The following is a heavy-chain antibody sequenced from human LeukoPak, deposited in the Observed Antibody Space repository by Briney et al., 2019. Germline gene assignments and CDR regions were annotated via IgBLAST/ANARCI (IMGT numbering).Heavy chain of an antibody. CDR1: GYTFTGYY. CDR3: ARGLFGEWGFDY. CDR2: INPNSGGT. V-gene: IGHV1-2*02. J-gene: IGHJ4*02. Sequence: ASVKVSCMASGYTFTGYYMHWVRQAPGQGLEWMGWINPNSGGTNYAQKFQGRVTMTRETSISTAYMELSRLRSDDTAVYYCARGLFGEWGFDYWGQGTLVTVSS. D-gene: IGHD3-10*01.